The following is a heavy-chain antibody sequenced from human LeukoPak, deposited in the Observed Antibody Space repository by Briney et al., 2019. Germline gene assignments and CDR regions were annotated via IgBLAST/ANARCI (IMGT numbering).Heavy chain of an antibody. J-gene: IGHJ4*02. CDR3: TRDQPSSGWGFDS. CDR2: INGRGFSI. CDR1: GFTFSAYS. D-gene: IGHD6-19*01. V-gene: IGHV3-21*06. Sequence: GGTLRLSCATSGFTFSAYSMNWVRHAPGKGLEWVANINGRGFSIHYADSIKGRFTISRDNTKDLLYLQMTSLRADDTALYYCTRDQPSSGWGFDSWGRGTLVIVSS.